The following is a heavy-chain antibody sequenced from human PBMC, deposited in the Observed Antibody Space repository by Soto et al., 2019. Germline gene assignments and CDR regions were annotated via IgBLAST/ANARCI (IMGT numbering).Heavy chain of an antibody. CDR2: IWFDGSNK. CDR3: ATTGPY. J-gene: IGHJ4*02. CDR1: GFTFSSYG. V-gene: IGHV3-33*01. Sequence: QVQLVESGGGVVQPGRSLRLSCAASGFTFSSYGMHWVRQAPGKGLEWVAVIWFDGSNKCYADSVKGRFTISRDNSKNTVALQMNSLRDEDSAAYYCATTGPYWGQGTLVTVSS.